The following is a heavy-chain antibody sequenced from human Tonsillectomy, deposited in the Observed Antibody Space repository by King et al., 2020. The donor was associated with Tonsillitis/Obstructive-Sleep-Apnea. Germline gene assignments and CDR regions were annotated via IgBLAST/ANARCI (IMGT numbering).Heavy chain of an antibody. D-gene: IGHD3-22*01. CDR1: GFRFGDYA. CDR3: TRERMIAPYGMDV. J-gene: IGHJ6*02. V-gene: IGHV3-49*04. Sequence: VQLVESGGGLVQPGRSLKLSCSASGFRFGDYAMSWVRQAPGQGLEWVSFIRSKPYGGTIEYAASVKGRFTISRDDSKTIAYLQMNSLKTDDTAVYYCTRERMIAPYGMDVWGQGTTVTVSS. CDR2: IRSKPYGGTI.